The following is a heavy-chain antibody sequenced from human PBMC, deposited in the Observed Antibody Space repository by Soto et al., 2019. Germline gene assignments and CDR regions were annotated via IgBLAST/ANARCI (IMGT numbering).Heavy chain of an antibody. J-gene: IGHJ6*02. CDR3: ARDRVSSSWYYYYGMDV. V-gene: IGHV1-69*01. D-gene: IGHD6-13*01. Sequence: QVQLVQSGVEVKKPGSSAKVSCKASGGTFSSYAISWVRQAPGQGLEWMGGIIPIFGTANYAQKFQGRVTITADESTSTAYMELSSLRSEDTAVYYCARDRVSSSWYYYYGMDVWGQGTTVTVSS. CDR2: IIPIFGTA. CDR1: GGTFSSYA.